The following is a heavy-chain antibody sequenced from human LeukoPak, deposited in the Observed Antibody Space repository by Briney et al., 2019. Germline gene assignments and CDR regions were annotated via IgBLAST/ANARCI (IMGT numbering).Heavy chain of an antibody. CDR3: ARESLATAAVDS. CDR2: AYYSGST. D-gene: IGHD1-1*01. J-gene: IGHJ4*02. Sequence: PSETLSLTCTVSGDSVSSYYWSWIRQPPGKGLEWIGYAYYSGSTSYNPSLKNRVTISVDTSKNQFSLKLSSVTAADTAMYYCARESLATAAVDSWGQGTLVTVSS. V-gene: IGHV4-59*02. CDR1: GDSVSSYY.